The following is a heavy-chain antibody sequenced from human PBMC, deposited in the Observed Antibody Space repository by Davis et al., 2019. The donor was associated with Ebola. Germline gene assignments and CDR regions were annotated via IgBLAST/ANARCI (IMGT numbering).Heavy chain of an antibody. CDR3: ARRGFYGDYAEPNWFDP. D-gene: IGHD4-17*01. CDR2: IYYSGST. Sequence: SETLSLTCTVSGGSISSSSYYWGWIRQPPGKGLEWIGSIYYSGSTYYNPSLKSRVTISVDTSKNQFSLKLSSVTAADTAVYYCARRGFYGDYAEPNWFDPWGQGTLVTVSS. J-gene: IGHJ5*02. CDR1: GGSISSSSYY. V-gene: IGHV4-39*01.